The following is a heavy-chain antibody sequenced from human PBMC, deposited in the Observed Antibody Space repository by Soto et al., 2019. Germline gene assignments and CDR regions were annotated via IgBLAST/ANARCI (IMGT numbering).Heavy chain of an antibody. CDR1: GDTFTSYG. CDR3: ARVSCGGDCYTDAFDI. CDR2: ISPYNGNT. V-gene: IGHV1-18*01. Sequence: ASVKVSCKASGDTFTSYGISWVRQAPGQGLEWMGWISPYNGNTNYAQNLQGRVTMTTDTSTSTAYVELRSLRSDDTAVYYCARVSCGGDCYTDAFDIWGQGTMVTVSS. J-gene: IGHJ3*02. D-gene: IGHD2-21*02.